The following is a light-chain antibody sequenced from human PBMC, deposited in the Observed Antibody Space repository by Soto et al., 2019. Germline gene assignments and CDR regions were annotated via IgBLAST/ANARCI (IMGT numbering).Light chain of an antibody. CDR2: EVS. V-gene: IGLV2-23*02. Sequence: QSALTQPASVSGSPGQSITISCTGTNTDVGSYNLVSWYQQHPGKAPKLIIYEVSKRPSGISNRFSGSKSGNTASLTLSGLQAEDEADYYCCSFAVVSPRHVVFGGGTKLTVL. CDR1: NTDVGSYNL. J-gene: IGLJ2*01. CDR3: CSFAVVSPRHVV.